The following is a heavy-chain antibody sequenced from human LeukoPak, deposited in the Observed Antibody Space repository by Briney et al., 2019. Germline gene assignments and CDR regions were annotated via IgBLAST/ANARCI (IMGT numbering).Heavy chain of an antibody. CDR1: GGSISSSRYY. V-gene: IGHV4-39*01. D-gene: IGHD3-10*01. CDR3: ARPKGYYGSGRQYFQH. J-gene: IGHJ1*01. Sequence: SETLSLTCTVSGGSISSSRYYWGWIRQPPGKGLEWIGTIYYSGSTYYNPSLKSRVTISVDASKNQFSLKLTSVTAADTAVYYCARPKGYYGSGRQYFQHWGQGTLVTVSS. CDR2: IYYSGST.